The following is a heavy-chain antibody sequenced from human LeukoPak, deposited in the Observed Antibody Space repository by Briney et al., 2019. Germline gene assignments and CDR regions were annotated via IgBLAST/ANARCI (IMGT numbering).Heavy chain of an antibody. CDR2: IYHSGST. CDR3: ASHRGYFDY. J-gene: IGHJ4*02. D-gene: IGHD2-21*01. V-gene: IGHV4-39*07. Sequence: PSETLSLTCTVSGGSISSSSYYWGWIRQPPGKGLEWIGSIYHSGSTYYNPSLKSRVTISVDTSKNQFSLKLSSVTAADTAVYYCASHRGYFDYWGQGTLVTVSS. CDR1: GGSISSSSYY.